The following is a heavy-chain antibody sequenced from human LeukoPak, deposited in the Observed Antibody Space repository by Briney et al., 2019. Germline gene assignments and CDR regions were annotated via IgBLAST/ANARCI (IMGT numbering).Heavy chain of an antibody. J-gene: IGHJ4*02. D-gene: IGHD6-19*01. CDR3: ASFNTYSSGWYDY. Sequence: GGSLRLSCAASGFTFRSYSMNWVRQAPGKGLEWVSSISSSSSYIYYADSVKGRFTISRDNAKNSLYLQMNSLRAEDTAVYYCASFNTYSSGWYDYWGQGTLVTVSS. CDR1: GFTFRSYS. CDR2: ISSSSSYI. V-gene: IGHV3-21*01.